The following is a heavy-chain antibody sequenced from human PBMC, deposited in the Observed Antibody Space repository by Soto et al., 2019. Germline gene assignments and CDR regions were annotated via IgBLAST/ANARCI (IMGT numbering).Heavy chain of an antibody. CDR2: ISSSSSYI. V-gene: IGHV3-21*01. CDR3: ARDPQYYDSSGYPDY. D-gene: IGHD3-22*01. Sequence: LRLSCAASGFTFSSYSMNWVRQAPGKGLEWVSSISSSSSYIYYADSVKGRFTISRDNAKNSLYLQMNSLRAEDTAVYYCARDPQYYDSSGYPDYWGQGTLVTVSS. CDR1: GFTFSSYS. J-gene: IGHJ4*02.